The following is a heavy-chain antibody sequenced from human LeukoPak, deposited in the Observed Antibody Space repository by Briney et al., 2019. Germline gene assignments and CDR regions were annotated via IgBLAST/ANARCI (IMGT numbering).Heavy chain of an antibody. Sequence: SETLSLTCAVYGGSFSGYYWSWIRQPPGKGLEWIGEINHSGSTNYNPSLKSRVTISVDTSKNQFSLKLSSVTAADTAVYYCGRGGGPMTTVRFDYWGQGTLVTVSS. CDR2: INHSGST. V-gene: IGHV4-34*01. D-gene: IGHD4-17*01. CDR3: GRGGGPMTTVRFDY. J-gene: IGHJ4*02. CDR1: GGSFSGYY.